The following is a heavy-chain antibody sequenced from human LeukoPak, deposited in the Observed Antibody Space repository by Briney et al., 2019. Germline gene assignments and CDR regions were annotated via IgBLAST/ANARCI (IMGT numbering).Heavy chain of an antibody. CDR2: FDPEDGET. J-gene: IGHJ4*02. CDR3: ARGDDSSGYYY. D-gene: IGHD3-22*01. V-gene: IGHV1-24*01. CDR1: VYTLTELS. Sequence: ASVNVSCKVSVYTLTELSMHLVRQAPGKGLEGMGGFDPEDGETIYAQKFQGRVTITEDTSTDTAYMELSSLRSEDTAVYYCARGDDSSGYYYWGQGTLVTVSS.